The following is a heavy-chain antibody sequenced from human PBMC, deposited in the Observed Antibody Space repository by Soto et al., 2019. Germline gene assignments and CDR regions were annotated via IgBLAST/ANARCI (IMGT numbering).Heavy chain of an antibody. D-gene: IGHD6-6*01. V-gene: IGHV3-30*18. CDR1: GFTFNSYG. CDR2: ISLDGSNK. Sequence: QVQLVESGGGVVQPGRSLRLSCAASGFTFNSYGMHWVRQAPGKGLEWVAVISLDGSNKHYADSVKGRFTISRDNSKNTLYLLMNSLRAEDSAVYYCVKGLAAPTVSWFDPWGQGTLVIVSS. J-gene: IGHJ5*02. CDR3: VKGLAAPTVSWFDP.